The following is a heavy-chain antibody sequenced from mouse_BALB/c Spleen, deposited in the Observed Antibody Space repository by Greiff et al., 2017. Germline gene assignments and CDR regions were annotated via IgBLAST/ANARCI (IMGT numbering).Heavy chain of an antibody. D-gene: IGHD4-1*01. J-gene: IGHJ3*01. V-gene: IGHV1-80*01. CDR1: GYAFSSYW. CDR3: ARSGWDGAWFAY. Sequence: QVQLKQSGAELVRPGSSVKISCKASGYAFSSYWMNWVKQRPGQGLEWIGQIYPGDGDTNYNGKFKGKATLTADKSSSTAYMQLSSLTSEDSAVYFCARSGWDGAWFAYWGQGTLVTVSA. CDR2: IYPGDGDT.